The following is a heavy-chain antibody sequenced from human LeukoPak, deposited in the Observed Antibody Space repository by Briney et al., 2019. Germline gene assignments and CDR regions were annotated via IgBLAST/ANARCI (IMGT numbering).Heavy chain of an antibody. D-gene: IGHD3-10*01. Sequence: GEFLKISRKVSGYIFTNYWIGWVRQMPGKGLESIVIIYPADSDTTYSPFFQGQVTISVDNSISTVYLQWSSLKASDTDMYYCARQSRYGSKTRGYYFDYWGQGTLVTVSS. CDR2: IYPADSDT. CDR1: GYIFTNYW. CDR3: ARQSRYGSKTRGYYFDY. J-gene: IGHJ4*02. V-gene: IGHV5-51*01.